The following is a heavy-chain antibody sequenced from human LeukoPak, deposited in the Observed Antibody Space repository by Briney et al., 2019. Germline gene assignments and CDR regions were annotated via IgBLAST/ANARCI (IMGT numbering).Heavy chain of an antibody. D-gene: IGHD3-22*01. J-gene: IGHJ4*02. CDR3: ARASKENYDSTGYYFRSGSFGY. V-gene: IGHV3-48*03. Sequence: SGGSLRLSCTASALTFGTYGMNWVRQAPGKGLEWVSYISSSGSTIYYADSVKGRFTISRDNAKNSLYLQMNSLRAEDTAVYYCARASKENYDSTGYYFRSGSFGYWGQGTLVTVSP. CDR1: ALTFGTYG. CDR2: ISSSGSTI.